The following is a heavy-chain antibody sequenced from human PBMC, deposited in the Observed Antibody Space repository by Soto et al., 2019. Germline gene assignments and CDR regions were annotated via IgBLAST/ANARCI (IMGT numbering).Heavy chain of an antibody. V-gene: IGHV3-33*01. CDR1: GFIFSTYG. CDR2: IWYDGSNK. J-gene: IGHJ4*02. Sequence: GGYLRLSCAASGFIFSTYGMHWVRQAPGKGLEWVAVIWYDGSNKYYADSVKGRFTISRDNSKNTLYLQMNSLRAEDTAVYYCARAVGPFDYWGQGTLVTVSS. CDR3: ARAVGPFDY. D-gene: IGHD1-26*01.